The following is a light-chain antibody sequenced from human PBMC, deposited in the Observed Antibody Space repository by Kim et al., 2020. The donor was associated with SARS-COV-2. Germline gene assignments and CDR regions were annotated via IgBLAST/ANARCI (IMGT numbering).Light chain of an antibody. J-gene: IGKJ4*01. CDR2: TAS. Sequence: DVQMIQSPSSLSASVGDRVTITCRTSRTIYSYLNWYQQKPGKAPKLLIYTASSLQSGVPSRFSGSGSGTDFTLTISSLQPGDVATYYCQQNSEPPLTFGGGTKVDIK. V-gene: IGKV1-39*01. CDR3: QQNSEPPLT. CDR1: RTIYSY.